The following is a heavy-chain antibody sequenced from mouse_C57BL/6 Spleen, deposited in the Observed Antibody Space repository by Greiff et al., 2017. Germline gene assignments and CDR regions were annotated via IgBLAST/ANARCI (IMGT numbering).Heavy chain of an antibody. J-gene: IGHJ3*01. CDR1: GYTFTDYE. CDR2: IDPETGGT. D-gene: IGHD1-1*01. Sequence: QVQLQQSGAELVRPGASVTLSCKASGYTFTDYEMHWVKQTPVHGLEWIGAIDPETGGTAYNQKFKGKAILTADKSSSTAYMELRSLTSEDSADYYGRTRGQRSGFACWGQGTLVTVSA. CDR3: RTRGQRSGFAC. V-gene: IGHV1-15*01.